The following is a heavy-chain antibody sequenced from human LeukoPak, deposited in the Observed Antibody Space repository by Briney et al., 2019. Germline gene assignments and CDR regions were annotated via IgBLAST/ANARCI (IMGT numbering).Heavy chain of an antibody. V-gene: IGHV1-46*01. CDR1: GYTFTSYY. CDR2: INSSGGGT. CDR3: ARGGYCSGGSCYTFDY. D-gene: IGHD2-15*01. J-gene: IGHJ4*02. Sequence: ASVKVSCKASGYTFTSYYMHWVRQAPGQGLEWMGIINSSGGGTGYAQKFQGGVTMTRDTSTSTVYMELSSLRSEDTAVYYCARGGYCSGGSCYTFDYWGQGTLVAVSS.